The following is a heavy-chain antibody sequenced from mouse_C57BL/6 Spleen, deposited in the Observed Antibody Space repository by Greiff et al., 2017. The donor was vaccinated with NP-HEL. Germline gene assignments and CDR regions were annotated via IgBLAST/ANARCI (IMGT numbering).Heavy chain of an antibody. CDR3: ARSYGSSPYYAMDY. Sequence: QVQLKESGAELVKPGASVKISCKASGYAFRRYWMNWVKQRPGQGLAWIGQIYPGDGDTNYNGKFKGKATLTADKSSSTAYMQLSSLTSEDSAVYFCARSYGSSPYYAMDYWGQGTSVTVSS. J-gene: IGHJ4*01. D-gene: IGHD1-1*01. CDR1: GYAFRRYW. V-gene: IGHV1-80*01. CDR2: IYPGDGDT.